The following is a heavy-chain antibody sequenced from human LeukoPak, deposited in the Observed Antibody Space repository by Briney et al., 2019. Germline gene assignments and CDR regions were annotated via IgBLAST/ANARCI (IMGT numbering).Heavy chain of an antibody. D-gene: IGHD6-6*01. J-gene: IGHJ4*02. CDR1: GYHFTSYW. Sequence: GESLQIPCKGSGYHFTSYWIGWGRQMPGKGLEGMGSIYPGDSDTRYSPSFQGQVTISADKSISTAYLQWSSLKASDTAMYYCARQSLAARPRPYYFDYWGQGTLVTVSS. CDR2: IYPGDSDT. V-gene: IGHV5-51*01. CDR3: ARQSLAARPRPYYFDY.